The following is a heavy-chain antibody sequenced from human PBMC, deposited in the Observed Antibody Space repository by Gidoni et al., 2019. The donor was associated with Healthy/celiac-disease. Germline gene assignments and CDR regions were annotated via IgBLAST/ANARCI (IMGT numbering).Heavy chain of an antibody. J-gene: IGHJ1*01. CDR2: ISGSGGST. CDR3: APAITMIVGREIQH. D-gene: IGHD3-22*01. CDR1: GFTFSSYA. V-gene: IGHV3-23*01. Sequence: EVQLLESGGGLVQPGGSLRLSCAASGFTFSSYAMSWVRQAPGKGLEWVSAISGSGGSTYYADSVKGRFTISRDNSKNTLYLQMNSLRAEDTAVYYCAPAITMIVGREIQHWGQGTLVTVSS.